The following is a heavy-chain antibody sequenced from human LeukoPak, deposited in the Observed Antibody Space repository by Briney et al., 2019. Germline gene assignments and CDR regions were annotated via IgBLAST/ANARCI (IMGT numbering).Heavy chain of an antibody. D-gene: IGHD3-22*01. CDR2: IWYDGSNK. CDR1: GFTFSSYG. J-gene: IGHJ4*02. CDR3: AKEQYYYDSSGYYPLFDY. V-gene: IGHV3-33*06. Sequence: GGSLRLSCAAPGFTFSSYGMHWVCQAPGKGLEWVAVIWYDGSNKYYADSVQGRFTISRDNSKNSLYLQMNRIRAEDTAVYYCAKEQYYYDSSGYYPLFDYWGQGTLVTVSS.